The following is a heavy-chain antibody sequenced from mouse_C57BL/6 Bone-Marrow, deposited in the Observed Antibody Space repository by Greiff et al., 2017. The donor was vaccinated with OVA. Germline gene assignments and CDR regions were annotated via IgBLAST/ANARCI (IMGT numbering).Heavy chain of an antibody. D-gene: IGHD2-3*01. Sequence: QVQLKQSGAELVKPGASVNMSCKASGYTFTSYWITWVKQRPGQGLEWIGDIYPGSGSTNYNEKFKSKATLTVDTSSSTAYMQLSSLTSEDSAVYYCARRDDGYLYYAMDYWGQGTSVTVSS. V-gene: IGHV1-55*01. CDR1: GYTFTSYW. J-gene: IGHJ4*01. CDR3: ARRDDGYLYYAMDY. CDR2: IYPGSGST.